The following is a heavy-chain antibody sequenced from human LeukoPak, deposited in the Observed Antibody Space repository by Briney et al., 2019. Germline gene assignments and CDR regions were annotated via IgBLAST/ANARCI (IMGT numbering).Heavy chain of an antibody. D-gene: IGHD2-21*02. Sequence: GASVKVSCKASGYTFTSYDINWVRQATGQGLEWMEWMNPNSGNTGYAQKFQGRVTMTRNTSISTAYMELSSLRSEDTAVYYCAVVVTALPPSYFKYWGQGALVTVSS. CDR3: AVVVTALPPSYFKY. V-gene: IGHV1-8*01. CDR1: GYTFTSYD. CDR2: MNPNSGNT. J-gene: IGHJ4*02.